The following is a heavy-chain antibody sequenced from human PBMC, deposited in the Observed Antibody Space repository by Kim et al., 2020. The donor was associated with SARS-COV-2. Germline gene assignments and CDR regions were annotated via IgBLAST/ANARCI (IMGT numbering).Heavy chain of an antibody. V-gene: IGHV1-24*01. CDR2: FDPEDGET. J-gene: IGHJ4*02. CDR3: ATGKPPPDGADGYYFDY. D-gene: IGHD4-17*01. CDR1: GYTLTELS. Sequence: ASVKVSCKVSGYTLTELSMHWVRQAPGKGLEWMGGFDPEDGETIYAQKFQGRVTMTEDTSTDTAYMELSSLRSEDTAVYYCATGKPPPDGADGYYFDYWGQGTLVTVSS.